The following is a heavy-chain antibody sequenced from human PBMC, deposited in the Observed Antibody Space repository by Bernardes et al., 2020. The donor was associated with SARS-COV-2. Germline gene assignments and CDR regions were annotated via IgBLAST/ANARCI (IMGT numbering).Heavy chain of an antibody. D-gene: IGHD5-12*01. J-gene: IGHJ4*02. CDR1: GFSVSNTY. CDR3: ARNGGYHYWVYYFDH. CDR2: LYAGGKI. V-gene: IGHV3-66*01. Sequence: GGSLRLSCAASGFSVSNTYMSWVRQAPGKGLEWVAILYAGGKIYYADSVKGRFTVSRDNSNNTLYLQMSSLRAEDTAVYYCARNGGYHYWVYYFDHWGQGTLVTVSS.